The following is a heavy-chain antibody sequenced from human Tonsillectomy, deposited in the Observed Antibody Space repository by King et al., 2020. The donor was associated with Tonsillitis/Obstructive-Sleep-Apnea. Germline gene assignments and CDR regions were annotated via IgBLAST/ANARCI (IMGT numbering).Heavy chain of an antibody. D-gene: IGHD3-10*01. CDR3: AKVRHGSGSYDAVDI. Sequence: VQLVESGGGLVQPGGSLRLSCAASGFTFSSYDMSWVRQAPGKGLEWVSIISGSVGSTYYADPVKGRFTISRDNSKNTLYLQMNSLRAEDTATYYGAKVRHGSGSYDAVDIWGQGTMVTVSS. J-gene: IGHJ3*02. CDR2: ISGSVGST. CDR1: GFTFSSYD. V-gene: IGHV3-23*04.